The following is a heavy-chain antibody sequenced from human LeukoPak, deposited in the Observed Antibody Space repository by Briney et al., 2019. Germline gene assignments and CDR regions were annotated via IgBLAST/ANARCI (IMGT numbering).Heavy chain of an antibody. D-gene: IGHD3-9*01. CDR3: ARSSHYDILTGYSEEDAFDI. CDR2: IYIGGST. CDR1: GFTFSSNY. V-gene: IGHV3-53*01. Sequence: GGSLRLSCAASGFTFSSNYMSWVRQAPGKGLEWVSVIYIGGSTDYADCVKGRFTISRDTSKNTLYLQMNSLRVEDTAVYYCARSSHYDILTGYSEEDAFDIWGQGTMVTVSS. J-gene: IGHJ3*02.